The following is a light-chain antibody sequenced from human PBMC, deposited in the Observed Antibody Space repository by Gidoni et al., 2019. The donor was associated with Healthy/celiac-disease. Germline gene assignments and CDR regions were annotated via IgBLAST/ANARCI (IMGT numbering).Light chain of an antibody. V-gene: IGLV1-36*01. CDR1: SSNIGNNA. Sequence: QSVLTQPPSVSEAPRQRVTISCSGSSSNIGNNAVNWYQQLPGTAPKLLIYYDDLLPSGVSDRFSGSKSGTSASLAISGLQSEDEADYYCAAWDDSLNGRVFGGGTKLTV. CDR3: AAWDDSLNGRV. J-gene: IGLJ3*02. CDR2: YDD.